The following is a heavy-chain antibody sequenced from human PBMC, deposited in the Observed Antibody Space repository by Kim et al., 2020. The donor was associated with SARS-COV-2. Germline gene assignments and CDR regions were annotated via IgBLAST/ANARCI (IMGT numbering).Heavy chain of an antibody. Sequence: STYYTPSLKSRVTISVDTSKNQFSLKLSSVTAADTAVYYCARSRAATFDYWGQGTLVTVSS. CDR3: ARSRAATFDY. J-gene: IGHJ4*02. D-gene: IGHD6-13*01. V-gene: IGHV4-39*01. CDR2: ST.